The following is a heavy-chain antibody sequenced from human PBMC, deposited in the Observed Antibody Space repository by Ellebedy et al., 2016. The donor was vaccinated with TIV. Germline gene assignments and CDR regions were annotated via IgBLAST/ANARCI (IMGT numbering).Heavy chain of an antibody. V-gene: IGHV3-23*01. CDR2: ISGSGGST. J-gene: IGHJ6*02. CDR3: AGAGRPSSYNSMDV. D-gene: IGHD3-10*01. CDR1: GFTFSSYA. Sequence: GESLKISCAASGFTFSSYAMSWVRQAPGKGLEWVSAISGSGGSTYYADSVKGRFTVSRENAENSFFLQMNSLTAEDTGVYYCAGAGRPSSYNSMDVWGPGTTVTVSS.